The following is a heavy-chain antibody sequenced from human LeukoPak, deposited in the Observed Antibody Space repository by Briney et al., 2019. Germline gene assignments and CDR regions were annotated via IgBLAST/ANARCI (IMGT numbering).Heavy chain of an antibody. CDR1: GFTFSSYG. J-gene: IGHJ4*02. D-gene: IGHD6-19*01. CDR2: ISYDGSNK. Sequence: GGSLRLSCAASGFTFSSYGMHWVRQAPGKGLGWVALISYDGSNKYYADSVKGRFTISRDNSKNTLYLQMNSLRAEDTAVYYCAKGLAYFDYWGQGTLVTVSS. CDR3: AKGLAYFDY. V-gene: IGHV3-30*18.